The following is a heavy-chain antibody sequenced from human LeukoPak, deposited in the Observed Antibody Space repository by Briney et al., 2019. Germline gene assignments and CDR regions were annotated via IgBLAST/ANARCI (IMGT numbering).Heavy chain of an antibody. D-gene: IGHD3-10*01. J-gene: IGHJ4*02. Sequence: GGSLRLSCAASGFTFSSYAMHWVRQVPGKGLEWVAVISYDGSNKYYADSVKGRFTISRDNSKNTLYLQMNSLRAEDTAVYYCARAMVRGVHFDYWGQGTLVTVSS. V-gene: IGHV3-30*04. CDR2: ISYDGSNK. CDR1: GFTFSSYA. CDR3: ARAMVRGVHFDY.